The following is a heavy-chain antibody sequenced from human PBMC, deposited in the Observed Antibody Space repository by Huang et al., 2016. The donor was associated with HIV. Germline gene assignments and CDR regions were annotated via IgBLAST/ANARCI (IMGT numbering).Heavy chain of an antibody. CDR3: ARPSDAAMIRDYYYPMDV. J-gene: IGHJ6*02. CDR2: SIPILKTT. V-gene: IGHV1-69*01. Sequence: QVQLVQSEAEVKKPGSSVEVSCKASGGSVSTFGVSWGRQAAGRGLEWMAGSIPILKTTHSAQKFPGRVPRTAVESTNTASMELNSLTFEDTAVYYCARPSDAAMIRDYYYPMDVWGQGTTVTVS. CDR1: GGSVSTFG. D-gene: IGHD5-18*01.